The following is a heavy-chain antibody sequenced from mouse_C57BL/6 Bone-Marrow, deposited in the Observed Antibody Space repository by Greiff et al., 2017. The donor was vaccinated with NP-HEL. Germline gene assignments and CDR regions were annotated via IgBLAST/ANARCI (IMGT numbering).Heavy chain of an antibody. CDR2: INPYNGGT. D-gene: IGHD4-1*01. Sequence: EVQLVESGPVLVKPGASVKMSCKASGYTFTDYYMNWVKQSHGKSLEWIGVINPYNGGTSYNQKFKGKATLTVDKSSSTAYMELNSLTSEDSAVYYCARELGPLDYWGQGTTLTVSS. CDR3: ARELGPLDY. CDR1: GYTFTDYY. J-gene: IGHJ2*01. V-gene: IGHV1-19*01.